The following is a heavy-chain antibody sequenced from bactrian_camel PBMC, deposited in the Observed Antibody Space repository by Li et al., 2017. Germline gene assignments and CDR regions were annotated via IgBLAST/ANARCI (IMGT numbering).Heavy chain of an antibody. Sequence: DVQLVESGGGSVQAGGSLRLSCAASGYRYSSDCMGWFRQAPGKEREGVATKYTLSGKTAYADSVKGRYTISRDNAKSTVHLEMNNLQPEDSGTYYCAVYFSRRHCPLTASFNYWGKGTQVTVS. J-gene: IGHJ4*01. CDR2: KYTLSGKT. V-gene: IGHV3S40*01. CDR1: GYRYSSDC. CDR3: AVYFSRRHCPLTASFNY.